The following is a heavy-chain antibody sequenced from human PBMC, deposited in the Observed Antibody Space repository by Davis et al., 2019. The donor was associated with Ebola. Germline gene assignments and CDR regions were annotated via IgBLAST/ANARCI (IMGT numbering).Heavy chain of an antibody. CDR2: ISSSSSTI. CDR1: GFTFSSYS. V-gene: IGHV3-48*01. J-gene: IGHJ6*02. CDR3: AKDLGGGSYRYYYYGMDV. D-gene: IGHD1-26*01. Sequence: GESLKISCAASGFTFSSYSMNWVRQAPGKGLEWVSYISSSSSTIYYADSVKGRFTISRDNAKNSLYLQMNSLRAEDTAVYYCAKDLGGGSYRYYYYGMDVWGQGTTVTVSS.